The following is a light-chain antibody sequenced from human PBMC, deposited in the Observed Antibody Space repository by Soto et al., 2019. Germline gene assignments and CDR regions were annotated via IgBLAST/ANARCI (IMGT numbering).Light chain of an antibody. CDR1: QSVSSN. CDR3: QQYNNWPPYT. Sequence: EIVMTQSPSTLAVSPGERATLSCRASQSVSSNLAWYQQRPGQAPRLLISGASTRATGIPARFSGSGSGTEFTLTISSLQSEDFAVYHCQQYNNWPPYTFGPGTKLEFK. J-gene: IGKJ2*01. CDR2: GAS. V-gene: IGKV3-15*01.